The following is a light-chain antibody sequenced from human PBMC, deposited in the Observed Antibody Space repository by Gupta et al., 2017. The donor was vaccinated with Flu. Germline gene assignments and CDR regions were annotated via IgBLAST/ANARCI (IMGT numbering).Light chain of an antibody. V-gene: IGKV3-11*01. CDR2: DAS. Sequence: EIVLTQSPATLSLSPGERAALSCRASQSVSSYLAWYQQKPGQAPRLLIYDASNRAPGVPARFTSSGYGTDFTLTISSREPEDFAVYSCQKRSKWPPFTFGPGATVDIK. CDR1: QSVSSY. CDR3: QKRSKWPPFT. J-gene: IGKJ3*01.